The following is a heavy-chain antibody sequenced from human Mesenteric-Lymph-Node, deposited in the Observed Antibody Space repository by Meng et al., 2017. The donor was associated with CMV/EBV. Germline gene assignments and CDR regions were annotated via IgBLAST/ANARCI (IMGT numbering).Heavy chain of an antibody. CDR1: GGSISRSSYL. V-gene: IGHV4-39*07. Sequence: SETLSLTCTVSGGSISRSSYLWGWIRQPPGKGLEWIGSFYNSGSTNYNPSLKSRVTISVDTSKNQFSLKLSSVTAADTAVYYCARDYGDYWGQGTLVTVSS. D-gene: IGHD4-17*01. CDR3: ARDYGDY. CDR2: FYNSGST. J-gene: IGHJ4*02.